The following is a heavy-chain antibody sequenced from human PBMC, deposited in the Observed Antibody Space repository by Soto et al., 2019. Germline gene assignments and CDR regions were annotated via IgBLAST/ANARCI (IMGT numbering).Heavy chain of an antibody. CDR1: GGTFGSYA. J-gene: IGHJ6*02. V-gene: IGHV1-69*01. Sequence: QVQLVQSGAVVKKPGSSVKVSCKASGGTFGSYAITWVRRAPGQGLEWLGGIIPILNSPAYAQKFQARVVITADEITNTAYMELNSLRFDDTAVYYCAREAPYCTSATCPKFYDMDVWGQGTTVTVAS. D-gene: IGHD2-2*01. CDR2: IIPILNSP. CDR3: AREAPYCTSATCPKFYDMDV.